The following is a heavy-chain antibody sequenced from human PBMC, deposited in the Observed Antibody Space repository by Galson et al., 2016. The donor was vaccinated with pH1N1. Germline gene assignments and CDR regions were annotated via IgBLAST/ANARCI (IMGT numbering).Heavy chain of an antibody. CDR1: GYTFTSYY. CDR3: VRDLGRLRDF. CDR2: INPIGGMA. V-gene: IGHV1-46*01. Sequence: SVKVSCKASGYTFTSYYFHWVRQAPGLGLQWMGVINPIGGMATYTQNFQDRHTMTVDASTSTVYMELTSLRSEDTAVYYCVRDLGRLRDFWGQGTLATVSS. J-gene: IGHJ4*02. D-gene: IGHD1-26*01.